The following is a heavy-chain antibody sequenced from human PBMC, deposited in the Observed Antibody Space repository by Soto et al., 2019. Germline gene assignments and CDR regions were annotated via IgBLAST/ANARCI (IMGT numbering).Heavy chain of an antibody. D-gene: IGHD1-1*01. Sequence: GGSLRLSCAASGFSFSSYSMTWVRQAPGRGLEWVSTISSTSIYIYYADSVKGRFTISRDNARNPLSLQMNSLRAEDTAVYYCATDQLSLLNYDYWGQGTLVTVSS. CDR2: ISSTSIYI. CDR1: GFSFSSYS. J-gene: IGHJ4*02. V-gene: IGHV3-21*01. CDR3: ATDQLSLLNYDY.